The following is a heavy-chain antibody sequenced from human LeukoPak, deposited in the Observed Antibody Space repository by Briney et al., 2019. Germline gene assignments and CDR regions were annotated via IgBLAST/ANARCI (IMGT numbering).Heavy chain of an antibody. D-gene: IGHD4-17*01. CDR2: IVVGSGNT. V-gene: IGHV1-58*01. CDR1: GFTFTSSA. Sequence: SVKVSCKASGFTFTSSAVQWVRQARGQRLEWIGWIVVGSGNTNYAQKFQERVTITRDMSTSTAYMELSSLRSEDTAVYYCAASMTTVTHSDPTYYFDYWGQGTLVTVSS. J-gene: IGHJ4*02. CDR3: AASMTTVTHSDPTYYFDY.